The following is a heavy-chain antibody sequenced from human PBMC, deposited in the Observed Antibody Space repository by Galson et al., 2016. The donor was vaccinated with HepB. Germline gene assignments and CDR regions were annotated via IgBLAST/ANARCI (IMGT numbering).Heavy chain of an antibody. D-gene: IGHD2-8*01. Sequence: SLRLSCAASGFTFNIYAMSWVRLAPGKGLEWVSAISSGGTTYYADSVKGRFTISRDNSKNTLSLQMNSLRAEDTAVYYCARGGLMDYYYHGMDVWGQGTTVIVSS. V-gene: IGHV3-23*01. CDR2: ISSGGTT. J-gene: IGHJ6*02. CDR3: ARGGLMDYYYHGMDV. CDR1: GFTFNIYA.